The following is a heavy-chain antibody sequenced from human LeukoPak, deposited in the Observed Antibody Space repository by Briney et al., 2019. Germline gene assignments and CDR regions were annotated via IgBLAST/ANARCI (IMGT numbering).Heavy chain of an antibody. CDR3: TSGTLNLFQY. V-gene: IGHV3-72*01. D-gene: IGHD1-14*01. CDR2: VRNKANGYTT. J-gene: IGHJ4*02. Sequence: GGSLRLSCAASGFTFSDHYMDWVRQAPGKGLEWVGRVRNKANGYTTEYAASVKVRFTISRDDSKNFLYLQMNSLETADTAVYYCTSGTLNLFQYWGQGTLVSVSS. CDR1: GFTFSDHY.